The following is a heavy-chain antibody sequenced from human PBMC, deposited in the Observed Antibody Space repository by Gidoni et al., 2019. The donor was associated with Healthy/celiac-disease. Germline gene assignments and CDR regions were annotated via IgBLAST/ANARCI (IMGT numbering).Heavy chain of an antibody. CDR2: IIPILGIA. D-gene: IGHD3-22*01. CDR1: GTFSSYA. V-gene: IGHV1-69*04. J-gene: IGHJ4*02. Sequence: QVQLVQSGAEVKKPGSSGTVSCKAGGTFSSYAISWVRQAPGQGLEWMGRIIPILGIANYAQKFQGRVTITADKSTSTAYMELSSLRSEDTAVYYCARGPTFSSGYYNDWGQGTLVTVSS. CDR3: ARGPTFSSGYYND.